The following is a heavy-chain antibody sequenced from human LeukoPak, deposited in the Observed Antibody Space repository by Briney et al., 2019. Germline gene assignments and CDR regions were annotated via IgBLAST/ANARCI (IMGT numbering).Heavy chain of an antibody. CDR3: ARAVDTAMPGGDY. D-gene: IGHD5-18*01. V-gene: IGHV1-69*05. Sequence: SVKVSCKASGGTFSSYAISWVRQAPGQGLEWMGRIIPIFGTANYAQKFQGRVTITTNESTSTAYMELSSLRSEDTAVYYCARAVDTAMPGGDYWGQGTLVTVSS. J-gene: IGHJ4*02. CDR2: IIPIFGTA. CDR1: GGTFSSYA.